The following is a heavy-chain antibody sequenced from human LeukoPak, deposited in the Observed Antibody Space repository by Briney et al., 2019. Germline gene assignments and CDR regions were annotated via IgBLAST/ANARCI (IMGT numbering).Heavy chain of an antibody. CDR2: ISSSGSTI. Sequence: GGSLRLSCAASGFTFSDYYMSWLRQAPGKGLEWVSYISSSGSTIYYADSVKGRFTISRDNAKNSLYLQMNSLGAEDTAVYYCARYMFRGVIFDYWGQGTLVTVSS. CDR1: GFTFSDYY. D-gene: IGHD3-10*01. CDR3: ARYMFRGVIFDY. J-gene: IGHJ4*02. V-gene: IGHV3-11*01.